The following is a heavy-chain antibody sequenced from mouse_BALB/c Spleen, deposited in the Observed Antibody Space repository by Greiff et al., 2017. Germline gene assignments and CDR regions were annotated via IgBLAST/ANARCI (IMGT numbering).Heavy chain of an antibody. CDR3: ARDGRAWFAY. Sequence: EVKLEESGPGLVKPSQSLSLTCTVTGYSITSDYAWNWIRQFPGNKLEWMGYISYSGSTSYNPSLKSRISITRDTSKNQFFLQLNSVTTEDTATYYCARDGRAWFAYGGKGTMVTVSA. CDR2: ISYSGST. CDR1: GYSITSDYA. V-gene: IGHV3-2*02. D-gene: IGHD2-3*01. J-gene: IGHJ3*01.